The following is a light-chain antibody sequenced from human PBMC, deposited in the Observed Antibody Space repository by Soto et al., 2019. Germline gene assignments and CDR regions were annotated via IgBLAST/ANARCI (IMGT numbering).Light chain of an antibody. Sequence: EIVLTQSPGTLSLSPGERATLSCRDSQSVSSSYLAWYQQKPGQAPRPLIYGASSRATGIPDRFSGSGSGTDFTLTISRLEPEDFAVYYCQQYGSSPRTFGQGTKVDIK. V-gene: IGKV3-20*01. CDR2: GAS. J-gene: IGKJ1*01. CDR1: QSVSSSY. CDR3: QQYGSSPRT.